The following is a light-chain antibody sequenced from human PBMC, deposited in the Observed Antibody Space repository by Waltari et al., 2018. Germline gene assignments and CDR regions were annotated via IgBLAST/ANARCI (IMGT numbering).Light chain of an antibody. CDR2: DAS. CDR3: QKYGTLPAT. CDR1: QSVSRT. J-gene: IGKJ1*01. V-gene: IGKV3-20*01. Sequence: EIVLTQSPGTLSLSPGERATLTCRASQSVSRTLAWYQQKPGQAPSLPIYDASTRATGIPDRFSGSGSGTDFSLTISRLEPEDFAVYYCQKYGTLPATFGQGTKVEIK.